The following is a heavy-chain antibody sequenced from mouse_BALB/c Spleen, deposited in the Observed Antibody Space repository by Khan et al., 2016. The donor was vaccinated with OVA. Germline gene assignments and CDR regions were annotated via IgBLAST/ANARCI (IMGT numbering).Heavy chain of an antibody. CDR2: INPSTGYS. CDR3: ANHGSSSAWFAY. J-gene: IGHJ3*01. D-gene: IGHD1-1*01. CDR1: GYTFTSYW. Sequence: VQLVESGAELAKPGASVKMFCKASGYTFTSYWMHWVKQRPGQGLEWIGYINPSTGYSEYNQKFKDKATLTADKSSSTAYMKLSSLTSDDSAVYYCANHGSSSAWFAYWGQGTLVTVSA. V-gene: IGHV1-7*01.